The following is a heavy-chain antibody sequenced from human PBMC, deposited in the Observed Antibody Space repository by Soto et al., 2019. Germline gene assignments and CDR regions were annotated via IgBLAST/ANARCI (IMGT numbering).Heavy chain of an antibody. CDR1: GFSFSSFA. D-gene: IGHD5-18*01. J-gene: IGHJ4*02. V-gene: IGHV3-48*03. CDR2: ISDDGASI. Sequence: GGSLRLSCEASGFSFSSFAMNWVRQTPGRGLEWVSYISDDGASIYYADSLKGRFTISRDNAKNSLSLQMNNLRAEDTAVYYCARENSVQAWLHHFDHWGLGTLVTVSS. CDR3: ARENSVQAWLHHFDH.